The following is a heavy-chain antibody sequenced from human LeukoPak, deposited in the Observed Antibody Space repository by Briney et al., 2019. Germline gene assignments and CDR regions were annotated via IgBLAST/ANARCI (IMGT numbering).Heavy chain of an antibody. D-gene: IGHD6-19*01. CDR1: GDSVSGNSAA. CDR2: TYYRSKWFI. V-gene: IGHV6-1*01. Sequence: HSQTLSLTCGISGDSVSGNSAAWNWIRQSPSRGLEWLGRTYYRSKWFINYAPSVKSRIIINPDTPKNQVSLQLNSVTPEDTAVYYCTRSDCSSGRCPGFDNWGQGTLVTVSS. CDR3: TRSDCSSGRCPGFDN. J-gene: IGHJ4*02.